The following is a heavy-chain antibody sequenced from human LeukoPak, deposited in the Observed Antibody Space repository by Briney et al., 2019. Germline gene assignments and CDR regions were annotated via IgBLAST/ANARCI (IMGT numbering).Heavy chain of an antibody. CDR1: GFTFTRYS. J-gene: IGHJ4*02. D-gene: IGHD3-16*01. CDR2: VNPDGSSV. CDR3: ARGGSYVDY. Sequence: QPGGSLRLSCTASGFTFTRYSMHWVREAPGKRLVWVSRVNPDGSSVTYGDSVKGRFTSSRDNAKNTLYLQMNSLRAEDMAVYYCARGGSYVDYWGQGILVTVSS. V-gene: IGHV3-74*01.